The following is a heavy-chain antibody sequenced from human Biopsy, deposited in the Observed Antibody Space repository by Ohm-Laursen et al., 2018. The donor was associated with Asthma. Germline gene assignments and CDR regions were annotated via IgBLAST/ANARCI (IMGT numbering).Heavy chain of an antibody. CDR2: IHYSCST. Sequence: SETLSLTCTVSGASIRSYCWTWIRQPPGKGLEWIGNIHYSCSTYSNPSLKSQVTISVDTSKKQIPLRLSSVNAADTAVYYCAGFCSGGNCPDHWGQGTLVTVSS. CDR3: AGFCSGGNCPDH. J-gene: IGHJ4*02. CDR1: GASIRSYC. D-gene: IGHD2-15*01. V-gene: IGHV4-59*01.